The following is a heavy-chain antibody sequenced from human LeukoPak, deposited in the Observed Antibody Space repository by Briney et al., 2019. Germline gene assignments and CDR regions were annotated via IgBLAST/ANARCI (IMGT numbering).Heavy chain of an antibody. CDR2: IIPIFGTA. V-gene: IGHV1-69*01. CDR3: ASQSPRAYCSGGSCYYDAFDI. CDR1: GGTFSSYA. Sequence: GASVKVSCKASGGTFSSYAISWVRQAPGQGLEWMGGIIPIFGTANYAQKFQGRVTITADESTSTAYMELSSLRSEDTAVYYCASQSPRAYCSGGSCYYDAFDIWGQGTMVTVSS. D-gene: IGHD2-15*01. J-gene: IGHJ3*02.